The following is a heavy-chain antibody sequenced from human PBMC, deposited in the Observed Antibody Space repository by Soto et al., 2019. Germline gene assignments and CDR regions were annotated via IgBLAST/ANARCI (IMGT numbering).Heavy chain of an antibody. V-gene: IGHV3-53*01. CDR2: IYSGGST. J-gene: IGHJ6*02. CDR3: ARGPTIGYGMDV. Sequence: EVQLVESGGGLIQPGGSLRLSCAASGFTVSSNYMSWVRQAPGKGLEWVSVIYSGGSTYYADSVKGRFTISRDNCKNTLYLRMDGLRGEDTAVYYGARGPTIGYGMDVWGQGTTVTVSS. CDR1: GFTVSSNY. D-gene: IGHD3-9*01.